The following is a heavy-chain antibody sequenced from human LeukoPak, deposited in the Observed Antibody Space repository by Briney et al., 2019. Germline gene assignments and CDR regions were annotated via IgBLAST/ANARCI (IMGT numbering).Heavy chain of an antibody. CDR3: ARDLGFVESLSYFYYGMDV. V-gene: IGHV3-66*01. CDR1: GFTVSSNY. Sequence: GASLRLSCAASGFTVSSNYMSWVRQAPGKGLEWVSVIYSGGSTYYADSVKGRFTISRDNSKNTLYLQMNSLRAEDTAVYYCARDLGFVESLSYFYYGMDVWGQGTTVTVSS. J-gene: IGHJ6*02. D-gene: IGHD3-10*01. CDR2: IYSGGST.